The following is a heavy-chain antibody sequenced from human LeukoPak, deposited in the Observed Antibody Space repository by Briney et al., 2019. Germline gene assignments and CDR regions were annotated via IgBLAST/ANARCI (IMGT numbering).Heavy chain of an antibody. CDR2: IYHSGST. CDR1: GYSISSGYY. CDR3: ARTYYDFWKDWFDP. D-gene: IGHD3-3*01. V-gene: IGHV4-38-2*01. J-gene: IGHJ5*02. Sequence: PSETLSLTCAVSGYSISSGYYWGWIRQPPGKGLEWMGSIYHSGSTYYNPSLKSRVTISVDTAKNQFSLKLSSVTAADTAVYYCARTYYDFWKDWFDPWGQGTLVTVSS.